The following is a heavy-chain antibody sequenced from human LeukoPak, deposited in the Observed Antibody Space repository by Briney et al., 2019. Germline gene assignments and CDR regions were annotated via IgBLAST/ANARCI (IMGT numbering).Heavy chain of an antibody. CDR2: IYNSGST. V-gene: IGHV4-39*01. Sequence: SETLSLTCTVSGGSISSSSYSWGWLRQPPGKGLEWIGSIYNSGSTFYNPSLKSRVTISIDTSKNQSSLKLTSVTAADTAIYYCASQPYFESSGYYFYWGQGTLVTVSS. J-gene: IGHJ4*02. D-gene: IGHD3-22*01. CDR3: ASQPYFESSGYYFY. CDR1: GGSISSSSYS.